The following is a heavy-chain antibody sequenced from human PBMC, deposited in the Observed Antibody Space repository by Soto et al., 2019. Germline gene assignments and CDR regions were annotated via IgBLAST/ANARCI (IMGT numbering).Heavy chain of an antibody. D-gene: IGHD3-22*01. V-gene: IGHV1-3*01. CDR3: ARGSGPMIEWH. CDR1: GYTFTSYA. Sequence: ASVKVSCKASGYTFTSYAMHWVRQAPGQGLEWMGWINAGNGNTKYSQKFQGRVTITRDTSASTAYMELSSLRSEDTAVYYCARGSGPMIEWHWGQGTLVTVYS. CDR2: INAGNGNT. J-gene: IGHJ4*02.